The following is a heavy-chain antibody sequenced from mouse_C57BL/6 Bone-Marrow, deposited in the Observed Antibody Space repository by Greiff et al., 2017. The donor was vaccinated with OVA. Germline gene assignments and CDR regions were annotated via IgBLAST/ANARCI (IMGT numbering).Heavy chain of an antibody. CDR2: IYPRSGNT. V-gene: IGHV1-81*01. D-gene: IGHD2-4*01. CDR1: GYTFTSYG. J-gene: IGHJ1*03. Sequence: QVQLQQSGAELARPGASVKLSCKASGYTFTSYGISWVKQRTGQGLEWIGEIYPRSGNTYYNEKFKGKATLTADKSSSPAYMELRSLTSEDSAFYFCARRWGLPWYFDVWGTGTTVTVSS. CDR3: ARRWGLPWYFDV.